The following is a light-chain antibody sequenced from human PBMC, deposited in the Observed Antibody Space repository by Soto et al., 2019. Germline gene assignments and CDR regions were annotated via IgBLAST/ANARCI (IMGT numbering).Light chain of an antibody. V-gene: IGKV1-5*01. CDR1: QTISNY. CDR3: QHDKSYPWT. CDR2: DAS. J-gene: IGKJ1*01. Sequence: DIQMTQSPSSLSASVGDRVTITCGTSQTISNYLNWYQQKPGKAPNLLIYDASNLESGVPSRFSGSKSGTEFTLTISSLQPDDFATYYCQHDKSYPWTFGQGTKVDI.